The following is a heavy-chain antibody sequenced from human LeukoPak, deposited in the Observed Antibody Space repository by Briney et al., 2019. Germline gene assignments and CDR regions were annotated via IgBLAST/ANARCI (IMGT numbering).Heavy chain of an antibody. D-gene: IGHD6-19*01. V-gene: IGHV3-43*02. Sequence: TGGSLRLSCAASVFTFDDYAMHWVRQAPGKGLEWVSLISGDGGSTYFADSVKGRFTISRDNSENSLYLQMNSLRTEDTALYYCAKDLFSGTVATPYFYYYGMDVWGQGTTVTVSS. CDR1: VFTFDDYA. CDR3: AKDLFSGTVATPYFYYYGMDV. CDR2: ISGDGGST. J-gene: IGHJ6*02.